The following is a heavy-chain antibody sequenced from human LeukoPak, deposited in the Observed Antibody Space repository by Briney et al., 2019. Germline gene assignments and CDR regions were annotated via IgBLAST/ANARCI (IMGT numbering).Heavy chain of an antibody. CDR1: GFTFSSYA. CDR2: ISGSGGST. J-gene: IGHJ3*02. Sequence: PGGSLRLSCAASGFTFSSYAMSWVRQAPGKGLEWVSGISGSGGSTYYADSVKGRFTISRDNSKNTLYLQMNSLRAEDTAVYYCAKDYYDSSGYYLQSLLDAFDIWGQGTMVTVSS. V-gene: IGHV3-23*01. D-gene: IGHD3-22*01. CDR3: AKDYYDSSGYYLQSLLDAFDI.